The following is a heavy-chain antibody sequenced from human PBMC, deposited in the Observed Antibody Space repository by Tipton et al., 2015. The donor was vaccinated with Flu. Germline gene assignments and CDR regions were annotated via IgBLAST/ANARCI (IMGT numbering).Heavy chain of an antibody. CDR3: TRVFLVAGEAAKIDR. J-gene: IGHJ5*02. CDR2: INWNSGRI. CDR1: GFTFDDYA. V-gene: IGHV3-9*01. D-gene: IGHD5-24*01. Sequence: SLRLSCATSGFTFDDYAMHWVRQAPGKGLEWVSSINWNSGRIEYADSVKGRFTISRDNAKNSLYVQMNSLRPEDTAMYYCTRVFLVAGEAAKIDRWGQGILVTVSA.